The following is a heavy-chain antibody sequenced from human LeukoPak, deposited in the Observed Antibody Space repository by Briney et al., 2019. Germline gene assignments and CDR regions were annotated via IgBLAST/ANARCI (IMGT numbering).Heavy chain of an antibody. CDR3: ARYGSGSYYNRAGAFDI. Sequence: GASVKVSCKASGHTFTSYGISWVRQAPGQGLEWMGWISAYNGNTNYAQKLQGRVTMTTDTSTSTAYMELRSLRSDDTAVYYCARYGSGSYYNRAGAFDIWGQGTMVTVSS. CDR1: GHTFTSYG. CDR2: ISAYNGNT. J-gene: IGHJ3*02. V-gene: IGHV1-18*01. D-gene: IGHD3-10*01.